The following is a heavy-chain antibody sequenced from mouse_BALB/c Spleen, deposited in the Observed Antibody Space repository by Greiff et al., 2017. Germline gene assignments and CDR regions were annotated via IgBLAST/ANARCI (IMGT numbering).Heavy chain of an antibody. V-gene: IGHV5-17*02. Sequence: LVESGGGLVQPGGSRKLSCAASGFTFSSFGMHWVRQAPEKGLEWVAYISSGSSTIYYADTVKGRFTISRDNPKNTLFLQMTSLRSEDTAMYYCARGGYRYDGGNYFDYWGQGTTLTVSS. CDR3: ARGGYRYDGGNYFDY. CDR2: ISSGSSTI. J-gene: IGHJ2*01. CDR1: GFTFSSFG. D-gene: IGHD2-14*01.